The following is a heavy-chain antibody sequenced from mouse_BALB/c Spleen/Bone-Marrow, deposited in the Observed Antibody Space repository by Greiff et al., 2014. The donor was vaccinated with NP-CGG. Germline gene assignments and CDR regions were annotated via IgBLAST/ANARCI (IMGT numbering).Heavy chain of an antibody. CDR1: GFSLTSYG. CDR2: IWAGGST. Sequence: QVQLQQSGPGLVAPSQSLSITCTVSGFSLTSYGVHWVRQPPGEGLEWLGIIWAGGSTNYKSALMSRLSISKDNSKSQVFLKMNSLQTDDTAMYYCARDRRDYGKAWYFDVWGAGTTVTVSS. CDR3: ARDRRDYGKAWYFDV. D-gene: IGHD2-1*01. J-gene: IGHJ1*01. V-gene: IGHV2-9*02.